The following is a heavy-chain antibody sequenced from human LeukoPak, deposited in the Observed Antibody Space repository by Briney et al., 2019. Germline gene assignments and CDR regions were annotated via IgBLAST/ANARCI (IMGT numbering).Heavy chain of an antibody. V-gene: IGHV3-74*01. Sequence: GGSLRLSCAASGFTFSSYWMHWVRQAPGKGPVWVSRINTDGSSTTYADSVKGRFTISRDNAKNTVYLQMNSLRAEDTAVYYCARHLYSNEDHWGQGTLVTVSS. CDR3: ARHLYSNEDH. D-gene: IGHD1-26*01. J-gene: IGHJ4*02. CDR1: GFTFSSYW. CDR2: INTDGSST.